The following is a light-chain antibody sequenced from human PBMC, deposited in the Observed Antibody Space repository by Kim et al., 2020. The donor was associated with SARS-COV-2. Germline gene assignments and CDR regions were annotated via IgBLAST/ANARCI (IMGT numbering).Light chain of an antibody. CDR2: QDT. J-gene: IGLJ3*02. Sequence: VSVSPGQTASITCSGVKLGDKYACWYQQKPGQSPVLVIYQDTKRPSGIPERFSGSNSGNTATLTISGTQAMDEAHYYCQAWDGSTVFGGGTQLTVL. V-gene: IGLV3-1*01. CDR3: QAWDGSTV. CDR1: KLGDKY.